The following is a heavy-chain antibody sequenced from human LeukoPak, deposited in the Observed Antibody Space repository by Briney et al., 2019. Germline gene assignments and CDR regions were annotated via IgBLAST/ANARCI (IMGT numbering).Heavy chain of an antibody. Sequence: GGSLRLSCAASGFTFSNYAMTWVRQPPGKGLEWVSAITGSGGGTYYADSVKGRFTISRDNSKTTLYLQMNSLRAEDTAIYYCAKRIPSWYYVDYWGQGTLVTVSS. CDR3: AKRIPSWYYVDY. V-gene: IGHV3-23*01. CDR1: GFTFSNYA. CDR2: ITGSGGGT. J-gene: IGHJ4*02. D-gene: IGHD2-15*01.